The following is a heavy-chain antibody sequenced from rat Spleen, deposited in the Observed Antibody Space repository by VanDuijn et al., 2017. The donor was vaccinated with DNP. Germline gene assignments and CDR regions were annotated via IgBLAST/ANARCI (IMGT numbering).Heavy chain of an antibody. Sequence: EVQLVESGAGLVRPGRSLKLSCAASGFTFSNYGMAWIRQAPGKGLEWVASINTDGGSTYYPDSVKGRFTISRDNAENTVYLQMNSLRSEDTATYYCLKHLDAWGQGTSVTVSS. CDR2: INTDGGST. J-gene: IGHJ4*01. CDR1: GFTFSNYG. V-gene: IGHV5-58*01. CDR3: LKHLDA.